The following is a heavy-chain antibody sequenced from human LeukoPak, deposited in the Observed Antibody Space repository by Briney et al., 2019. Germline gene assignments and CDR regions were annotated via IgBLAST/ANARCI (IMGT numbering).Heavy chain of an antibody. Sequence: GGSLRLSCAAFGFTFSDYYMSWIRQAPGKGLEWVSYISSSSSTIYYADSVKGRFTISRDNAKNSLYLQMNSLRAEDTAVYYCARGSRYDSPDYWGQGTLVTVSS. CDR2: ISSSSSTI. J-gene: IGHJ4*02. D-gene: IGHD3-22*01. CDR1: GFTFSDYY. CDR3: ARGSRYDSPDY. V-gene: IGHV3-11*04.